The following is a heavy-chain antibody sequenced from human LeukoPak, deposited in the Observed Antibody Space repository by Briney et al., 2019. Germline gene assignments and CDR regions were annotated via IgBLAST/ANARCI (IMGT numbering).Heavy chain of an antibody. CDR1: GGSISSYY. V-gene: IGHV4-59*08. CDR3: ATTENSSGWFGY. Sequence: SETLSLTCIVSGGSISSYYWSWIRQPAGKGLEWIGYIYYSGSTNYNPSLKSRVTISVDTSKNQFSLKLSSVTAADTAVYYCATTENSSGWFGYWGQGTLVTVSS. D-gene: IGHD6-19*01. J-gene: IGHJ4*02. CDR2: IYYSGST.